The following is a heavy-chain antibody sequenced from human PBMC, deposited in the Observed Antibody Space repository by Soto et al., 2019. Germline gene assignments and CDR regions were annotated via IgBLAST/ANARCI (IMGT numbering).Heavy chain of an antibody. Sequence: QVQLVQSGAEVKKPGSSVKVSCKASGGTFSSYTISWVRQAPGQGLEWMGRIIPILGIANYAQKFQGRVTITADKSTSTAYMELSSLRSEDTAVYYCARDHGDYYGSGSYYNSGWFDPWGQGTLVTVSS. V-gene: IGHV1-69*08. CDR1: GGTFSSYT. D-gene: IGHD3-10*01. J-gene: IGHJ5*02. CDR3: ARDHGDYYGSGSYYNSGWFDP. CDR2: IIPILGIA.